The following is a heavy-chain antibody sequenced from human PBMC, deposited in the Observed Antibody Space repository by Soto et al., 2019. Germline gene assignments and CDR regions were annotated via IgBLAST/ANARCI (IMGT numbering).Heavy chain of an antibody. J-gene: IGHJ5*02. CDR2: ISYDGSNK. D-gene: IGHD6-13*01. Sequence: QAGGSLRLSCAASGFTFSSYAMHWVRQAPGKGLEWVAVISYDGSNKYYADSVKGRFTISRDNSKNTLYLQMNSLRAEDTAVYYCARTSIAAAGNWFDPWGQGTLVTVSS. CDR3: ARTSIAAAGNWFDP. V-gene: IGHV3-30-3*01. CDR1: GFTFSSYA.